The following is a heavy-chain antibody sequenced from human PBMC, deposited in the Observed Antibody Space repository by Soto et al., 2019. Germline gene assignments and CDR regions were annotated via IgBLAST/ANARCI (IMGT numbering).Heavy chain of an antibody. D-gene: IGHD5-12*01. V-gene: IGHV3-30-3*01. CDR3: ARARGLRPQPYYYYYYGMDF. Sequence: PGGSLRLSCAASGFTFSSYAMHWVRQAPGKGLEWVAVISYDGSNKYYADSVKGRFTISGDNSKNTLYLQMNSLRAEDTAVYYCARARGLRPQPYYYYYYGMDFWGQGTTVTVSS. CDR1: GFTFSSYA. J-gene: IGHJ6*02. CDR2: ISYDGSNK.